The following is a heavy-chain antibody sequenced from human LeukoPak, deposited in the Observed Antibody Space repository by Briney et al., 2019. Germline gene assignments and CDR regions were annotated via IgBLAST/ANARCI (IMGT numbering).Heavy chain of an antibody. V-gene: IGHV1-3*01. CDR3: ARAAATRFRIDY. J-gene: IGHJ4*02. Sequence: GASVKVSCKASGYTFTSYAMHWVRQAPGQRLEWMGWINAGNGNTKYSQKFQGRVTITRDTSASTVYMELSSLRSEDTAVYYCARAAATRFRIDYWGQGTLVTVSS. CDR1: GYTFTSYA. CDR2: INAGNGNT. D-gene: IGHD6-25*01.